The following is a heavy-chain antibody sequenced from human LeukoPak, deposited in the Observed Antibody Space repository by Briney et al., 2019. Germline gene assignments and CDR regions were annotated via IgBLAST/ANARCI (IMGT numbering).Heavy chain of an antibody. CDR3: ARANWNYGRAVYFQH. D-gene: IGHD1-7*01. V-gene: IGHV4-59*01. CDR1: GGSISSYY. Sequence: SETLSLTCTVSGGSISSYYWSWIRQPPGKGLEWIGYIYYSGSTNYNPSLKSRVTISVDTSKNQFPLKLSSVTAADTAVYYCARANWNYGRAVYFQHWGQGTLVTVSS. CDR2: IYYSGST. J-gene: IGHJ1*01.